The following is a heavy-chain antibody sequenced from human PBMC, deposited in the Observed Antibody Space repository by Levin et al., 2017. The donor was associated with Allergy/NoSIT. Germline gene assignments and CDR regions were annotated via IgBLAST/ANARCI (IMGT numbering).Heavy chain of an antibody. CDR1: GFTFSTYW. D-gene: IGHD4-17*01. Sequence: GGSLRLSCAASGFTFSTYWMGWVRQAPGKGLEWVANIKQDGSERYYVDSVKGRFTISRDNAKNSLYLQMNSLRAEDTAVYYCARARTVTPVLVEDWGQGTLVTVSS. J-gene: IGHJ4*02. CDR2: IKQDGSER. V-gene: IGHV3-7*04. CDR3: ARARTVTPVLVED.